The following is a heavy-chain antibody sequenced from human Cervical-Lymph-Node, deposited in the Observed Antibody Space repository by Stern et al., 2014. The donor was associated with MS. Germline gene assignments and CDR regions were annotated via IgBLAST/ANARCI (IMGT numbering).Heavy chain of an antibody. CDR2: VHYSGTT. J-gene: IGHJ4*02. CDR1: GGSISSYY. Sequence: DQLVESGPGLVKPSETLSLTCSVSGGSISSYYWNWIRQPPGKGLEWIANVHYSGTTNYNPSLKSRVTILLDTSMNQISLKLTSVTAADTAVYYCAGSGTYYPDYWGQGILVTVSS. CDR3: AGSGTYYPDY. D-gene: IGHD3-3*01. V-gene: IGHV4-59*08.